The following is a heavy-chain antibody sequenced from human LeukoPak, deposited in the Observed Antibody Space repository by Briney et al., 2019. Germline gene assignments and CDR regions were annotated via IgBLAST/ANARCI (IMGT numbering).Heavy chain of an antibody. CDR1: GFTFNRDW. D-gene: IGHD1-26*01. V-gene: IGHV3-7*01. J-gene: IGHJ3*02. Sequence: GGSLRLSCTASGFTFNRDWTAWVRQAPGKGLEWVANIKEDGSEKNYVDSVKGRFTISRDNAENSVYLQMNSLRAEDTAVYYCARDRGELLGAFDIWGQGTMVTVSS. CDR2: IKEDGSEK. CDR3: ARDRGELLGAFDI.